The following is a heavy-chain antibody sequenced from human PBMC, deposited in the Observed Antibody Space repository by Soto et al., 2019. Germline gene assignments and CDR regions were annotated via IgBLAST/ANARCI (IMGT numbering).Heavy chain of an antibody. V-gene: IGHV1-3*04. CDR2: INTDNGNT. D-gene: IGHD2-8*01. Sequence: QVQLVQSGAEVKQPGASVKVSCKSSGYTFTHYAMHWVRKPPGQGLEWLGGINTDNGNTAFSQKFQGRVSITMDTSASTAYVELSSLISEDTAVYYCARQGDSRILRDTFDIWGQGTLVTVAS. J-gene: IGHJ3*02. CDR3: ARQGDSRILRDTFDI. CDR1: GYTFTHYA.